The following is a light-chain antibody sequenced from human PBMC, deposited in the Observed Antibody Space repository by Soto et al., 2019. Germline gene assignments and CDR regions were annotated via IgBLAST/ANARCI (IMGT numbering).Light chain of an antibody. V-gene: IGLV2-14*03. CDR2: DVI. J-gene: IGLJ2*01. CDR3: SSYTSSSTYVV. CDR1: SSDVGGYNY. Sequence: QSVLTQPASVSGSPGQSITISCTGTSSDVGGYNYVSWYQQHPGKAPKLMIYDVINRPSGVYNRFSGSKSGNSASLTISGRQAEDEADYYCSSYTSSSTYVVFGGGTKVTVL.